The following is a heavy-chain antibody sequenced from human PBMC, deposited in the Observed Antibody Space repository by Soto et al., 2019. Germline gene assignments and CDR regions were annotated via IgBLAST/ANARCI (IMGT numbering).Heavy chain of an antibody. J-gene: IGHJ5*02. V-gene: IGHV3-23*01. CDR3: AKGRAQLLHYNLFDP. Sequence: EVPLLESGGGLVQPGGSLRLSCAASGLTFSSYAMSWVRQAPGKGLEWVSAISGSGGSTYYADSVKGRFTISRDTSKHTLYLQMNSLRAEATAVYYCAKGRAQLLHYNLFDPWGQGTLVTVSS. D-gene: IGHD2-2*01. CDR1: GLTFSSYA. CDR2: ISGSGGST.